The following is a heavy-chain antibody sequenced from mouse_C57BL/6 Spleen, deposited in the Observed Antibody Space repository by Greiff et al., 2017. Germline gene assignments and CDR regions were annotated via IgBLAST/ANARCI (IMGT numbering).Heavy chain of an antibody. CDR3: ASDDFDGFAY. CDR2: ISSDGSD. V-gene: IGHV3-6*01. Sequence: DVQLQEPGPGLVKPSQSLSLTCSVTGYSITSGYFWNWIRQFPGNKLEWMGYISSDGSDNYNPSLKNRISITRATSKNQFFLTLNSVTTEVTSTYYCASDDFDGFAYWGQGTLVTVSA. J-gene: IGHJ3*01. CDR1: GYSITSGYF. D-gene: IGHD2-4*01.